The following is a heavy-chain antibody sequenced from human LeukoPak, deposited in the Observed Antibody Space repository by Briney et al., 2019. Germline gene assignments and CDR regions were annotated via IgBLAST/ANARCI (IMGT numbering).Heavy chain of an antibody. Sequence: GGSLRLSCAASGFTFSSYGLSWVRQAPGKGLEWVSAISGSGGSTYYADSVKGRFTISRDNSKNTLYLQTNSLRAEDTAVYYCAKSLESTNYYYHMDAWGKGTTVTISS. CDR1: GFTFSSYG. CDR2: ISGSGGST. V-gene: IGHV3-23*01. D-gene: IGHD2-2*01. J-gene: IGHJ6*03. CDR3: AKSLESTNYYYHMDA.